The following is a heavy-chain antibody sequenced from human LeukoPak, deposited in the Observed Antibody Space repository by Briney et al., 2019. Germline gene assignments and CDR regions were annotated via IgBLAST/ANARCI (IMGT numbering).Heavy chain of an antibody. CDR1: GFTFSNFW. V-gene: IGHV3-7*04. D-gene: IGHD1-1*01. Sequence: PGGSLRLSCATSGFTFSNFWMGWVRQAPGRGLEWVANIHPEGNEKYHVESVKGRFTISRDNARNLLFLQMNGLRVEDTAVYYCARGDDFSGDHWGQGTLVTVSS. CDR3: ARGDDFSGDH. J-gene: IGHJ4*02. CDR2: IHPEGNEK.